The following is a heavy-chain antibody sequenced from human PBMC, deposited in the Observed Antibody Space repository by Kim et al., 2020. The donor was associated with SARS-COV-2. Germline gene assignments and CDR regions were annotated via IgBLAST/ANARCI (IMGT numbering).Heavy chain of an antibody. CDR2: IWYDGSNK. CDR1: GFTFSSYG. J-gene: IGHJ4*02. CDR3: ARDLRGSPTVSGWFTRIGFGY. Sequence: GGSLRLSCAASGFTFSSYGMHWVRQAPGKGLEWVAVIWYDGSNKYYADSVKGRFTISRDNSKNTLYLQMNSLRAEDTAVYYCARDLRGSPTVSGWFTRIGFGYWGQGTLVTVSS. V-gene: IGHV3-33*08. D-gene: IGHD6-19*01.